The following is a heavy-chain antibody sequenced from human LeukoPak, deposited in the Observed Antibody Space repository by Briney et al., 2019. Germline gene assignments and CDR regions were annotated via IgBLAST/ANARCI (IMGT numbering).Heavy chain of an antibody. V-gene: IGHV3-33*01. CDR2: ICDYGSNE. D-gene: IGHD4-17*01. CDR1: GFTFSRYG. Sequence: GGSLRLSCAASGFTFSRYGMNWVRQAPGKGLEWVAVICDYGSNEYYVDSVKGRFTISRDNSKNTLYLQMYGLRVEDKAVYYCAAGDPVSYWGQGTLVSVSS. CDR3: AAGDPVSY. J-gene: IGHJ4*02.